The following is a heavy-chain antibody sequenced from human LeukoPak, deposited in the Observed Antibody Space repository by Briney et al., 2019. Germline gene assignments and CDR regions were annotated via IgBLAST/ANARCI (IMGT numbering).Heavy chain of an antibody. CDR2: IYYSGST. Sequence: SETLSLTCTVSGGSISSYYWSWIRQPPGKGLEWIGYIYYSGSTNYNPSLKSRVTISVDTSKNQFSLKLSSVTAADTAVYYCARRVWGSEDYWGQGTLVTVSS. CDR3: ARRVWGSEDY. J-gene: IGHJ4*02. CDR1: GGSISSYY. V-gene: IGHV4-59*01. D-gene: IGHD7-27*01.